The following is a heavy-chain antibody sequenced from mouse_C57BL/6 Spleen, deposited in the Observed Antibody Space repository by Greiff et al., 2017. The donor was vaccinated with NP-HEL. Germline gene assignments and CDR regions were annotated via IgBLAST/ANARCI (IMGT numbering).Heavy chain of an antibody. V-gene: IGHV1-54*01. J-gene: IGHJ2*01. D-gene: IGHD1-1*01. CDR1: GYAFTNYL. CDR2: INPGSGGT. CDR3: ARSDITTVVATKFDY. Sequence: QVQLKQSGAELVRPGTSVKVSCKASGYAFTNYLIEWVKQRPGQGLEWIGVINPGSGGTNYNEKFKGKATLTADNSSSTAYMQLSSLTSEDSAVYFCARSDITTVVATKFDYWGQGTTLTVSS.